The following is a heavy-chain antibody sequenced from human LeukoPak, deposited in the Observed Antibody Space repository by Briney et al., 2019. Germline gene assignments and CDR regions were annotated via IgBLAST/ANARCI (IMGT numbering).Heavy chain of an antibody. CDR1: GGSFSGYY. V-gene: IGHV4-34*01. CDR3: ARGCKLRCFGELFAVGYYHYMDL. CDR2: INDSGST. Sequence: SETLSLTCAVYGGSFSGYYWSWIRQHPGKGLEWIGEINDSGSTNYNPSLKSLVTISVDTSRNQLSLKLSPVPPADPAVYYFARGCKLRCFGELFAVGYYHYMDLWGKETRVSISS. D-gene: IGHD3-10*01. J-gene: IGHJ6*03.